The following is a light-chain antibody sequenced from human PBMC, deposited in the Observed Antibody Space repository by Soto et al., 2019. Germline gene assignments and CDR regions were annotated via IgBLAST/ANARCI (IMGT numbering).Light chain of an antibody. V-gene: IGKV1-5*03. CDR3: QQYHSYSYT. J-gene: IGKJ2*01. CDR2: KAS. CDR1: QSVSSW. Sequence: DIQMTQSPSTLSASVGDRVTITCRASQSVSSWLAWYQQKPGKAPNLLIFKASNLENGVASRFSGSGSGTEVTLTISSLQPDDFATYYCQQYHSYSYTVGQGTKLEI.